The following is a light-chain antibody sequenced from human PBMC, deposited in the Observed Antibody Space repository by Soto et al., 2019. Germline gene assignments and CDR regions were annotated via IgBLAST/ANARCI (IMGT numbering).Light chain of an antibody. Sequence: EIVLTQSPGTLSLSPGERATLSCRASQSVSSIYLAWYQHRPGQAPRLLIFGASSRATGIPDRFSGSGSGTDFTLTISRLEPEDFAVYYCQQYGSSPPTFGQGTKVDIK. CDR3: QQYGSSPPT. CDR2: GAS. CDR1: QSVSSIY. V-gene: IGKV3-20*01. J-gene: IGKJ1*01.